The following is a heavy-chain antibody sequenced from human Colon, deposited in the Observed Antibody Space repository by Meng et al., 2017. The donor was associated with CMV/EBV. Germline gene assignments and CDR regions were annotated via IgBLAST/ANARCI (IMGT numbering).Heavy chain of an antibody. CDR1: GFTFDDHA. Sequence: GGSLRLSCAASGFTFDDHAMHWVRHVPGKGPEWVAGITWNSETIAYGDSVKGRFTVSRDNAKTALYLQMHSLRAEDTALYYCAKDVGANFFYGLDVWGQGTTVTVSS. CDR3: AKDVGANFFYGLDV. CDR2: ITWNSETI. J-gene: IGHJ6*02. D-gene: IGHD1-26*01. V-gene: IGHV3-9*01.